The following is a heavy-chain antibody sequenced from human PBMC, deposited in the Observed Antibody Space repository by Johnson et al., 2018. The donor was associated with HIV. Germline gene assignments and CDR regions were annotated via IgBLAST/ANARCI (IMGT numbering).Heavy chain of an antibody. CDR1: GFTFDDYA. CDR2: ISWDGNST. V-gene: IGHV3-43D*03. CDR3: AKDMGYSSFGYGFDI. D-gene: IGHD6-19*01. J-gene: IGHJ3*02. Sequence: VQLVESGGVVVQPGGSPRLSCAVSGFTFDDYAMHWVRQAPGKGLEWVSLISWDGNSTYYADSVKGRFTISRENSENSLYLQLNSLRAEDTALYYCAKDMGYSSFGYGFDIWGPGTMVTVSS.